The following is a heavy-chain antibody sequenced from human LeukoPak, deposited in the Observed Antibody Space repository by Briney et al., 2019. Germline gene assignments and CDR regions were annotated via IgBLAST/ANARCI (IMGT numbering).Heavy chain of an antibody. D-gene: IGHD5-24*01. Sequence: PSETLSLTCTVSGGSISSYHWSWIRQPPGKGLEWIGYIYYSGSTNYNPSLKSRVTISVDTSKNQFSLKLSSVTAADTAVYYCARLKRWLQPFDYWGQGTLVTVSS. CDR2: IYYSGST. CDR3: ARLKRWLQPFDY. V-gene: IGHV4-59*08. J-gene: IGHJ4*02. CDR1: GGSISSYH.